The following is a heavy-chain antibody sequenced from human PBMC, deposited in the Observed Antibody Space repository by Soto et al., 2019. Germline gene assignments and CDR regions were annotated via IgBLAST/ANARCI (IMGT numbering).Heavy chain of an antibody. CDR1: GGTFSSYA. Sequence: GASVKVSFKASGGTFSSYAISWVRQAPGQGLEWMGGIIAIFGTANYAQKFQGRVTITADESTSTAYMELSSLRSEDTAVYYCARDDYDSSGNDYWGQGTLVTVSS. J-gene: IGHJ4*02. D-gene: IGHD3-22*01. CDR2: IIAIFGTA. V-gene: IGHV1-69*13. CDR3: ARDDYDSSGNDY.